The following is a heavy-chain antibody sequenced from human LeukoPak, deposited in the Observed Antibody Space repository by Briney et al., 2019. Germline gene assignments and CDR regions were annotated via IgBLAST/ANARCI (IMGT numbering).Heavy chain of an antibody. CDR1: GGSISSGDYS. Sequence: SETLSLTCTVSGGSISSGDYSWNWVRQHPGKGLEWIGHIYFSGSTSYNPSLKSRVTISLDTSKNQFSLKLRSVTAADTAVYYCTTAETYWGQGTLVTVSS. J-gene: IGHJ4*02. V-gene: IGHV4-31*03. CDR3: TTAETY. CDR2: IYFSGST.